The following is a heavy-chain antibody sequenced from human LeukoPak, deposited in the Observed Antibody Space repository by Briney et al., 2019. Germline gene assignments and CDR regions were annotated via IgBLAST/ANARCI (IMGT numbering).Heavy chain of an antibody. Sequence: PSETLSLTCSVSGGSISSSTYYWGWIRQPPGKGLEWIVSIYYSGSTYYNPSLKSRVTISVDTSKNQFSLKLSSVTAADTAVYYCARRLSIAAADPLSPWFDPWGQGTLVTVSS. J-gene: IGHJ5*02. CDR3: ARRLSIAAADPLSPWFDP. CDR2: IYYSGST. V-gene: IGHV4-39*01. D-gene: IGHD6-13*01. CDR1: GGSISSSTYY.